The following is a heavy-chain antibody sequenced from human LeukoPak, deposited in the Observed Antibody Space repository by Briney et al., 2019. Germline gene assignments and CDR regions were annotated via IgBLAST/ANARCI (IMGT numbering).Heavy chain of an antibody. Sequence: PGGSLRLSCAASGFTFSSYWMHWVRQAPGKGLVWVSSINSDGSTTTYADSVKGRFTISRDNAKNTLYLQMNSLRAEDTAVYYCARGYSSGYGIDYWGQGTLVTVSS. V-gene: IGHV3-74*01. CDR2: INSDGSTT. CDR3: ARGYSSGYGIDY. CDR1: GFTFSSYW. D-gene: IGHD5-18*01. J-gene: IGHJ4*02.